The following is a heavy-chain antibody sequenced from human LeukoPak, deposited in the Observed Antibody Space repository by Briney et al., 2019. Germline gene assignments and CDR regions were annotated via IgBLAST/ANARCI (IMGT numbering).Heavy chain of an antibody. D-gene: IGHD2-15*01. Sequence: NPSETLSLTCTVSGGSISSYYWSWIRRPPGKGLEWIGYIFYSGSTNYNPSLKSRVTISVDTSKNQFSLKLSSVAAADTAVYYCARDGDNGSGFDYWGHGTLVTVSS. V-gene: IGHV4-59*01. CDR3: ARDGDNGSGFDY. J-gene: IGHJ4*01. CDR2: IFYSGST. CDR1: GGSISSYY.